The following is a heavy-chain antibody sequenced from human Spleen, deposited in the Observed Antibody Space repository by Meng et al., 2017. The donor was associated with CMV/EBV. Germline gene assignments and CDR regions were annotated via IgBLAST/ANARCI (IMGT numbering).Heavy chain of an antibody. V-gene: IGHV1-8*02. CDR2: MNPNSGNT. J-gene: IGHJ6*02. D-gene: IGHD3-3*01. CDR1: GGTFSSYA. CDR3: ARGGLYYDFWSGSPRGYGMDV. Sequence: ASVKVSRKASGGTFSSYAISWVRQAPGQGLEWMGWMNPNSGNTGYAQKFQGRVTMTRNTSISTAYMELSSLRSEDTAVYYCARGGLYYDFWSGSPRGYGMDVWGQGTTVTVSS.